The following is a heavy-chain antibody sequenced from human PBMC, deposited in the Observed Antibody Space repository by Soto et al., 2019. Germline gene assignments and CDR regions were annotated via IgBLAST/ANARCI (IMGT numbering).Heavy chain of an antibody. V-gene: IGHV3-33*01. Sequence: GGSLRLSCAAPGFTFSKYGMHWVRQAPGKGLEWVALIWNDGIRKVYVDSVKGRFTISRDNSKNTLDLQMNNLRDEDTAVYYCARDDDNDANALDYWGPGTLVTVSS. J-gene: IGHJ4*02. CDR2: IWNDGIRK. CDR1: GFTFSKYG. CDR3: ARDDDNDANALDY.